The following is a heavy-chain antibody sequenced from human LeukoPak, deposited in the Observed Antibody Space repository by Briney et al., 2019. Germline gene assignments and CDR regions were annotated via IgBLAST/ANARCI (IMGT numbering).Heavy chain of an antibody. D-gene: IGHD3-10*02. J-gene: IGHJ6*04. CDR3: AELGITMIGGV. CDR2: ISSSGSTI. V-gene: IGHV3-48*03. CDR1: GFTFSSYE. Sequence: PGGSLRLSCAASGFTFSSYEMNWVRQAPGKGLEWVSYISSSGSTIYYADSVKGRLTISRDNAKNSLYLQMNSLRAEYTAVYYCAELGITMIGGVWGKGTTVTISS.